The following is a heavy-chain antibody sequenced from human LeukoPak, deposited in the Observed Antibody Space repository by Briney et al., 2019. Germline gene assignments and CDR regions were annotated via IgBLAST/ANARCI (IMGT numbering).Heavy chain of an antibody. CDR1: GFTFSSYG. D-gene: IGHD7-27*01. CDR2: IRYDGSNK. V-gene: IGHV3-30*02. Sequence: GGSLRLSCAASGFTFSSYGMHWVRQAPGKGLEWVAFIRYDGSNKYYADSVKGRFTISRDNSKNTLYLQMNSLRAEDTAVYYCAKGLGIAIAAAIVDYWGQGTLVTVSS. CDR3: AKGLGIAIAAAIVDY. J-gene: IGHJ4*02.